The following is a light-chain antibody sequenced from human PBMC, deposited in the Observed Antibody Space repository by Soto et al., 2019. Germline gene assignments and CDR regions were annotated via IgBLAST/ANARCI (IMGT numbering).Light chain of an antibody. J-gene: IGKJ3*01. V-gene: IGKV1-13*02. CDR2: DAS. CDR1: QGISGY. Sequence: AIQLTQSPSSLSASVGDRVTITCRASQGISGYLAWYQQKPGKAPKLLIYDASSLESGVPSRFSGSGSGTESTLTISSLQPDDFATYYCQQYNSYSLFTFGPGTKVDIK. CDR3: QQYNSYSLFT.